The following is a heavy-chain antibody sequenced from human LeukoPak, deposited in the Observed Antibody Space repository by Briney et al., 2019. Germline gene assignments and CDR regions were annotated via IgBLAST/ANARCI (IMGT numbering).Heavy chain of an antibody. CDR1: GFTFSSYA. J-gene: IGHJ6*02. CDR3: AREYIVVVPAAKEVSYYYGRAV. CDR2: ISYDGSNK. Sequence: GGSLRLSCAASGFTFSSYAMHWVRQAPGKGLEWVAVISYDGSNKYYADSVKGRFTISRDNSKNTLYLQMNSLRAEDTAGYYCAREYIVVVPAAKEVSYYYGRAVWGQGTTVTVSS. D-gene: IGHD2-2*01. V-gene: IGHV3-30-3*01.